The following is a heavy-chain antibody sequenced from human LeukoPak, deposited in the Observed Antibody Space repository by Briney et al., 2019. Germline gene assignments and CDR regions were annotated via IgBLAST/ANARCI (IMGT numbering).Heavy chain of an antibody. J-gene: IGHJ4*01. Sequence: GGSLRLSCAASGFTFSSYAMSWVRQAPGKGLEWVSDISGSGGSTYYADSVKGRFTISRDNSKNTLYLQMNSLRAEDTAVYYCAKEYYYDSSGYTTFDYWGQGTLVTVSS. CDR2: ISGSGGST. V-gene: IGHV3-23*01. D-gene: IGHD3-22*01. CDR1: GFTFSSYA. CDR3: AKEYYYDSSGYTTFDY.